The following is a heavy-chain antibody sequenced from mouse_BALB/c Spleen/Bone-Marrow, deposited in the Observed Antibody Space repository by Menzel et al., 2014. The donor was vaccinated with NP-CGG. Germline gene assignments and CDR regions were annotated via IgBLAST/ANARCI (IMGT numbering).Heavy chain of an antibody. CDR1: GFTFGSLG. CDR3: TRGGNWDDFDV. CDR2: ISSGSSTI. D-gene: IGHD4-1*01. Sequence: DVKLVESGGGLVQPGGSRRLSCAASGFTFGSLGMHWVRQAPEKGLEWVACISSGSSTIFYVDTVKGRFTISRDNPKNTLFLQMTSLRSEDTAMYYCTRGGNWDDFDVWGAGTTVTASS. V-gene: IGHV5-17*02. J-gene: IGHJ1*01.